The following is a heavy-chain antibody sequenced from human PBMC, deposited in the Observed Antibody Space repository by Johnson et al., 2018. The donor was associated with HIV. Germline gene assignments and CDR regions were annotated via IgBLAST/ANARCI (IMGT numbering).Heavy chain of an antibody. Sequence: VQLVESGGGVVRPGGSLRLSCAASGFTFSSYWMSWVRQAPGKGLEWVANIKQDGSADYYVDSVQGRLPISRDTAKNSLYLQLNSLRAEDTAVYYCARAAYCGGDCHSGSRLDAFDIWGQGTMVTVSS. J-gene: IGHJ3*02. CDR3: ARAAYCGGDCHSGSRLDAFDI. CDR2: IKQDGSAD. D-gene: IGHD2-21*02. CDR1: GFTFSSYW. V-gene: IGHV3-7*01.